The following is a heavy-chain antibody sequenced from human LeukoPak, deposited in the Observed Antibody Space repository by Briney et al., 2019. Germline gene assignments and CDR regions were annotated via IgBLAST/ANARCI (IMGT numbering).Heavy chain of an antibody. CDR1: GFTFTSYA. V-gene: IGHV3-23*01. D-gene: IGHD6-19*01. CDR3: ARNPPFSIAVRTYYYYYYGMDV. CDR2: VSGSAGRT. Sequence: GGSLRLSCAASGFTFTSYAMTWVRQAPGKGLEWVSTVSGSAGRTDYADSVKGRFTISRDNSKNTLYLQMNSLRAEDTAVYYCARNPPFSIAVRTYYYYYYGMDVWGQGTTVTVSS. J-gene: IGHJ6*02.